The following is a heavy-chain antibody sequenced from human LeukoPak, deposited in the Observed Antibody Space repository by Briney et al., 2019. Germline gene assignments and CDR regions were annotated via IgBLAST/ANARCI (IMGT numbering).Heavy chain of an antibody. Sequence: SVKVSCKASGGTFSSYTISWVRQAPGQRLEWMGRIIPILGIANYAQKFQGRVTMTTDTSTSTAYMELRSLRSDDTAVYYCARAPSIRPYYYDSSGYYYFDYWGQGTLVTVSS. V-gene: IGHV1-69*02. CDR2: IIPILGIA. J-gene: IGHJ4*02. D-gene: IGHD3-22*01. CDR1: GGTFSSYT. CDR3: ARAPSIRPYYYDSSGYYYFDY.